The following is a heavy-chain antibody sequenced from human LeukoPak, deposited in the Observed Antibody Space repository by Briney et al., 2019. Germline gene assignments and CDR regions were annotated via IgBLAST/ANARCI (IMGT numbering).Heavy chain of an antibody. J-gene: IGHJ4*02. CDR3: AKYLPDSSGYYLDY. CDR2: ISGSGGST. Sequence: PSETLSLTCAVYGGSFSGYYWSWVRQAPGKGLEWVSAISGSGGSTYYADSVKGRFTISRDNSKNTLYLQMNSLRAEDTAVYYCAKYLPDSSGYYLDYWGQGTLVTVSS. D-gene: IGHD3-22*01. V-gene: IGHV3-23*01. CDR1: GGSFSGYY.